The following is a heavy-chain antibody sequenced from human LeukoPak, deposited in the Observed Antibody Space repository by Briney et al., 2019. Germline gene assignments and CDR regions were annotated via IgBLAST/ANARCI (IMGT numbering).Heavy chain of an antibody. CDR1: GYTFTSYG. J-gene: IGHJ2*01. CDR3: ASTLGLAIGDRFDKGWYFDL. D-gene: IGHD3/OR15-3a*01. V-gene: IGHV1-18*01. CDR2: ISAYNGNT. Sequence: GASVKVSCKASGYTFTSYGISWVRQAPGQGLEWMGWISAYNGNTNYAQKLQGRVTMTTDTSTSTAYMELRSLRSDDTAVYYCASTLGLAIGDRFDKGWYFDLWGRGTLVTVSS.